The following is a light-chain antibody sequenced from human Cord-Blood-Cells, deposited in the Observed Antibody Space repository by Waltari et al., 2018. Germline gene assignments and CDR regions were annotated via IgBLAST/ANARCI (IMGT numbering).Light chain of an antibody. CDR2: EVS. V-gene: IGLV2-14*01. CDR3: SSYTSSSTLV. Sequence: QSALTQPASVSGSPGQALTISCTGTSSDVGGYNYVSWYQQHPSQAPKLMIYEVSNRHSGVSNRFSGSKSGNTASLTISGLQSEDEADYYCSSYTSSSTLVFGGGTKLTVL. CDR1: SSDVGGYNY. J-gene: IGLJ2*01.